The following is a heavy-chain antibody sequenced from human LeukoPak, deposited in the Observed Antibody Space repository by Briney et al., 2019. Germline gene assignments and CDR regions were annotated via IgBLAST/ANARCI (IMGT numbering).Heavy chain of an antibody. J-gene: IGHJ6*03. D-gene: IGHD4-17*01. CDR1: GGSISSYY. CDR3: ARGPDYGDYVPYYYYYMDV. Sequence: SETLSLTCTVSGGSISSYYWSWIRQPPGKGLEWIGYIYYSGSTNYNPSLKSRVTISVDTSKNQFSLKLSSVTAADTAVYYCARGPDYGDYVPYYYYYMDVWGKGTTVTVSS. CDR2: IYYSGST. V-gene: IGHV4-59*01.